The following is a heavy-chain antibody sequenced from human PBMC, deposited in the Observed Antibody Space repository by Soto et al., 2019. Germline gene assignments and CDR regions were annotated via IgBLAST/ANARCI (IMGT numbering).Heavy chain of an antibody. CDR3: ARRDYYGSGSYDSSDAFDV. CDR1: GYRFTAYW. Sequence: GESLKISCETSGYRFTAYWIAWVRQLPGKGLEWMGIVYPGDSDTRYSPSFEGQVSISVDKSVNTAYLQWGSLKASDTAMYFCARRDYYGSGSYDSSDAFDVWGQGTMVTVSS. CDR2: VYPGDSDT. D-gene: IGHD3-10*01. V-gene: IGHV5-51*01. J-gene: IGHJ3*01.